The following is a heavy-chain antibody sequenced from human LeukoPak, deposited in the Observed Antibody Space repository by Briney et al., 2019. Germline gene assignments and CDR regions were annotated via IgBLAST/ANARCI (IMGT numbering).Heavy chain of an antibody. CDR1: GYTFTGYY. V-gene: IGHV1-2*02. J-gene: IGHJ4*02. Sequence: ASVKVSCKASGYTFTGYYMHWVRQAPGQGLEWMGWINPNSGGTNYAQKFQGRVTMTRDTSISTAYMELGRLRSDDTAVYYCARDASVYYGSGSYFDYWGQGTLVTVSS. D-gene: IGHD3-10*01. CDR3: ARDASVYYGSGSYFDY. CDR2: INPNSGGT.